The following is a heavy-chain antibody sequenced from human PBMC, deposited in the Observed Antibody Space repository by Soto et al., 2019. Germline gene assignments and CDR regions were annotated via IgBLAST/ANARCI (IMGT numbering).Heavy chain of an antibody. J-gene: IGHJ4*02. CDR1: GGTXSSYA. D-gene: IGHD2-21*02. Sequence: GXSXKVSYTAAGGTXSSYASGWVRQAPGQGLEWMGGIIPIFGTANYAQKFQGRVTITADESTSTAYMELRSLRSEDTAVYYCASSGDYYFDYWGQGTLVTVSS. V-gene: IGHV1-69*13. CDR3: ASSGDYYFDY. CDR2: IIPIFGTA.